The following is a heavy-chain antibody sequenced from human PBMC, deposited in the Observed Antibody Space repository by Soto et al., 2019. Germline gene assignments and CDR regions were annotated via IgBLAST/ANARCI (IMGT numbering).Heavy chain of an antibody. J-gene: IGHJ4*02. Sequence: QITLKESGPTLVKPTQTLTLTCTFSGFSLTTSGVDVGWIRQPPGKALEWLALIYWNDDKRYSPSLESRLTVTKDTSKKQVVLTMTDMDPVDTATYYCAHLVYRAGGRVFDSWGQGTLVTVSS. CDR2: IYWNDDK. CDR3: AHLVYRAGGRVFDS. V-gene: IGHV2-5*01. D-gene: IGHD3-16*01. CDR1: GFSLTTSGVD.